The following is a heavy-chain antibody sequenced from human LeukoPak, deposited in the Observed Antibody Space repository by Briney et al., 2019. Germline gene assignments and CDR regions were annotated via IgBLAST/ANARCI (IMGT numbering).Heavy chain of an antibody. CDR2: ISSNGGNT. CDR3: VKAAGSWYGYFDY. Sequence: GGSLRLSCSASGFTFSNYAIHWVRQAPGKGLEYVSTISSNGGNTNYADSVKGRFTISRDNSKNTVYLQMSSLRAEDTAVYYCVKAAGSWYGYFDYWGQGTLVTVSS. V-gene: IGHV3-64D*06. J-gene: IGHJ4*02. D-gene: IGHD6-13*01. CDR1: GFTFSNYA.